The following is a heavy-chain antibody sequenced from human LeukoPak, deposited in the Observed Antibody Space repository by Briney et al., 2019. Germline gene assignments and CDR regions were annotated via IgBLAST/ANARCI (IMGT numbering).Heavy chain of an antibody. D-gene: IGHD3-3*01. CDR1: GFTFSSYA. Sequence: GRSLRLSCAASGFTFSSYAMHWVRQAPDKGLEWVAVISYDGSNKYYADSVKGRFTISRDNSKNTLYLQMNSLRAEDTAVYYCARDHAASITIFGVDPLNWFDPWGQGTLVTVSS. CDR3: ARDHAASITIFGVDPLNWFDP. V-gene: IGHV3-30-3*01. CDR2: ISYDGSNK. J-gene: IGHJ5*02.